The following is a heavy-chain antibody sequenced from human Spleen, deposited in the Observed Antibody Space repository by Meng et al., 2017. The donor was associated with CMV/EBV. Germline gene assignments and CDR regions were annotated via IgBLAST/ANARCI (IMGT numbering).Heavy chain of an antibody. CDR3: TGPGVWYYGMDV. D-gene: IGHD2-21*01. Sequence: GESLKISCVASGFTFNNARMNWVRQVPGKGLVWVSRINSDGSMTDYADSVKGRFTISRDNAKDTLFLQMNSLRVEDTAVYYCTGPGVWYYGMDVWGQGTTVTVSS. CDR2: INSDGSMT. CDR1: GFTFNNAR. V-gene: IGHV3-74*01. J-gene: IGHJ6*02.